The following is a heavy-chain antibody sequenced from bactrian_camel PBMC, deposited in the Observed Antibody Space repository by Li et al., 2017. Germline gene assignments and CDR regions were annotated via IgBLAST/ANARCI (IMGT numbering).Heavy chain of an antibody. CDR3: AADLGWCGSRPLQREFRN. Sequence: HVQLVESGGGSVQAGGSLRLSCAVSGYIGSNYVLGWFRQLPGKQREGITAIDGDGRTTYAASVEGRFTISHVNANNTLHLQMNSLKPEDTAVYYCAADLGWCGSRPLQREFRNWGQGTQVTVS. D-gene: IGHD2*01. V-gene: IGHV3S53*01. J-gene: IGHJ4*01. CDR1: GYIGSNYV. CDR2: IDGDGRT.